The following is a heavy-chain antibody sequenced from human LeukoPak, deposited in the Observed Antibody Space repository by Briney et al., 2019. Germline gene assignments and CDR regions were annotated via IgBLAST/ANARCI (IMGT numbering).Heavy chain of an antibody. D-gene: IGHD4-11*01. Sequence: SETLSLTCTVSGGSISSYYWSWIRHPPGKGLEWIGYIYYSGSTNYNPSLKSRVTISVDTSKNQFSLKLSSVTAADTAVYYCARETYSNYFPYGMDVWGQGTTVTVSS. J-gene: IGHJ6*02. V-gene: IGHV4-59*01. CDR3: ARETYSNYFPYGMDV. CDR2: IYYSGST. CDR1: GGSISSYY.